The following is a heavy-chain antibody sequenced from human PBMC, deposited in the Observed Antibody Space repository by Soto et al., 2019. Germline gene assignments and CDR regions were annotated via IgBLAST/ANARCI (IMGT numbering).Heavy chain of an antibody. J-gene: IGHJ6*02. V-gene: IGHV5-51*01. CDR2: IYPGDSDT. Sequence: PGESLKISCKGSGYSFTSYWIGWVRQMPGKGLEWMGIIYPGDSDTRYSPSFQGQVTISADKSISTAYLQWSSLKASDTAMYYCARLDWDWLPRIYYYYGMDVWGQGTTVTVSS. CDR1: GYSFTSYW. CDR3: ARLDWDWLPRIYYYYGMDV. D-gene: IGHD3-3*01.